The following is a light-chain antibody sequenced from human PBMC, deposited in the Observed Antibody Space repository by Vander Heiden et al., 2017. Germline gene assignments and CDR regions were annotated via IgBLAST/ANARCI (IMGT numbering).Light chain of an antibody. V-gene: IGKV1-39*01. Sequence: DSQMTQSPSSLSASVGDRVTITCRASQSISSYLNWYQQKPGKAPKLLSEAASSLQSGFPSRFSGSGSETDFTLTISSLQAEDFATYHCQQSYSTSFGQGTKLEIK. CDR1: QSISSY. J-gene: IGKJ2*01. CDR3: QQSYSTS. CDR2: AAS.